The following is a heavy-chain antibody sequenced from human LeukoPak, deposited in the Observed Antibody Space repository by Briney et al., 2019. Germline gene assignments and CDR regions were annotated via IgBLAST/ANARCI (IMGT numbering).Heavy chain of an antibody. CDR2: IYTSGST. J-gene: IGHJ6*02. D-gene: IGHD6-13*01. CDR1: GGSISSYY. CDR3: ARDGVAAAGTNRYYYGMDV. V-gene: IGHV4-4*07. Sequence: SETLSLTCTVSGGSISSYYWSWLRQPAGKGLEWIGRIYTSGSTNYNPSLKSRVTMSVDTSKNQFSLKLSSVTAADTAVDYCARDGVAAAGTNRYYYGMDVWGQGTTVTVSS.